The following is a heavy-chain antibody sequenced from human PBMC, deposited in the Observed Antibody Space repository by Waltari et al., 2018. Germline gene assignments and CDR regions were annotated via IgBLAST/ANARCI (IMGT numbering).Heavy chain of an antibody. Sequence: EVQLVESGGGLVQTGGSLKRSCAACGFTFSGSAMHWVRQASGKGLEWVGRIRSKANSYATAYAASVKGRFTISRDDSKNTAYLQMNSLKTEDTAVYYCTRQGDYWGQGTLVTVSS. CDR2: IRSKANSYAT. CDR3: TRQGDY. J-gene: IGHJ4*02. CDR1: GFTFSGSA. V-gene: IGHV3-73*01.